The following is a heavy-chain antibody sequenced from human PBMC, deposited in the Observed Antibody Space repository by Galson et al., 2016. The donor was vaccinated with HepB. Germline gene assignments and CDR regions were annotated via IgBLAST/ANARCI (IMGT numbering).Heavy chain of an antibody. J-gene: IGHJ1*01. V-gene: IGHV2-5*02. Sequence: PALVKPTQTLTLTCTLSGFSLNSRGVGVGWIRQPPGKALEWLALIYWDDDTRYNSFLKTRLTVAKDTSKNQAILTMTNMDPVDTATYFCAHRNLFGVEATPYFYHWGQGPLVTVSS. CDR3: AHRNLFGVEATPYFYH. CDR2: IYWDDDT. CDR1: GFSLNSRGVG. D-gene: IGHD3-3*01.